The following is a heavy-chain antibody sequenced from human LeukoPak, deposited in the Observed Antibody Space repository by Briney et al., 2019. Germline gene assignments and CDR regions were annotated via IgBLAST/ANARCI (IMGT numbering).Heavy chain of an antibody. CDR1: GGSFSGYY. Sequence: SETLSVTCAVYGGSFSGYYWSWIRQPPGKGLEWIGEINHSGSTNYNPSLKSRVTISVDTSKNQFSLKLSSVTAADTAVYCCAGKYGGYQPVDYWGQGTLVTVSS. CDR2: INHSGST. J-gene: IGHJ4*02. D-gene: IGHD4-23*01. CDR3: AGKYGGYQPVDY. V-gene: IGHV4-34*01.